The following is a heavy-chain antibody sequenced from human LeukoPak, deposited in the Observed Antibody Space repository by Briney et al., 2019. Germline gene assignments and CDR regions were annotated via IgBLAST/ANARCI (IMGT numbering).Heavy chain of an antibody. J-gene: IGHJ5*02. D-gene: IGHD2-21*02. CDR3: ARVVTGGDNWFDP. Sequence: PSETLSLTCTVSGGSISSGGYYWSWIRQHPGKGLEWIGDIYYSGSTYYNPSLKSRVTISVDTSKNQFSLKLSSVTAADTAVYYCARVVTGGDNWFDPWGQGTLVTVSS. V-gene: IGHV4-31*03. CDR2: IYYSGST. CDR1: GGSISSGGYY.